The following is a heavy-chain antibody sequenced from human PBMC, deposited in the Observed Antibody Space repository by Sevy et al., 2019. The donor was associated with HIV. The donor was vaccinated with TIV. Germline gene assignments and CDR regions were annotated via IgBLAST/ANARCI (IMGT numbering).Heavy chain of an antibody. CDR1: GDSVSSNSAA. D-gene: IGHD3-10*01. J-gene: IGHJ4*02. V-gene: IGHV6-1*01. CDR2: TYYRSKWYN. CDR3: ARVRDHLETGALYYFDY. Sequence: LLTQSQTLSLTCAISGDSVSSNSAAWNWIRQSPSRGLEWLGRTYYRSKWYNDYAVSVKSRITINPDTSKNQFSLQLNSVTPEDTAVYYCARVRDHLETGALYYFDYWGQGTLVTVSS.